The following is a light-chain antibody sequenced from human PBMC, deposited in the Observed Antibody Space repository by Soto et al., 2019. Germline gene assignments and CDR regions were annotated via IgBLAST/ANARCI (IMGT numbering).Light chain of an antibody. V-gene: IGLV2-8*01. J-gene: IGLJ2*01. CDR1: CSDIGGNNF. CDR3: SSYGGSNNFVV. CDR2: DVI. Sequence: QSALTQPPSASGSPGQSVTISCTGTCSDIGGNNFVSWYQHHPGKAPKLMLYDVIKRPSGVPARFSGSKSGNTASLTVSGLQAEDEADYYCSSYGGSNNFVVFGGGTKLTVL.